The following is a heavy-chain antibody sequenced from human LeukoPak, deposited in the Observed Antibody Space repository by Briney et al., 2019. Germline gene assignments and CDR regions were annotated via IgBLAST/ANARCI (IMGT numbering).Heavy chain of an antibody. D-gene: IGHD4-23*01. CDR1: GGTFSSYA. CDR3: ARDMRWFDY. Sequence: SVKVSCKASGGTFSSYAISWVRQAPGQGLEWMEGIIPIFGTANYAQKFQGRVTMTADESTSTDYMELSSLRSEDTAVYYCARDMRWFDYWGQGTLVTVSS. V-gene: IGHV1-69*13. J-gene: IGHJ4*02. CDR2: IIPIFGTA.